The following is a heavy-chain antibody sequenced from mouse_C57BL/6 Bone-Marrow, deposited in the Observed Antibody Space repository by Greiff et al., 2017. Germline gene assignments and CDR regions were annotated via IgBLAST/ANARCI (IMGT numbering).Heavy chain of an antibody. V-gene: IGHV1-81*01. CDR2: IYPRSGNT. Sequence: QVQLQQSGAELARPGASVKLSCKASGYTFTSYGISWVKQRTGQGLEWIGEIYPRSGNTYYNEKFKGKATLTADKSSSTAYMELRSLTSEDSAVYFCARRITTVAAYWGQGTLLTVSA. J-gene: IGHJ3*01. CDR1: GYTFTSYG. CDR3: ARRITTVAAY. D-gene: IGHD1-1*01.